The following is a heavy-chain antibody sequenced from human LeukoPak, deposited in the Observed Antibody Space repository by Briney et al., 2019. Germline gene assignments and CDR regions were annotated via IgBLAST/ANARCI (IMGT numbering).Heavy chain of an antibody. CDR2: ISYDGSIK. V-gene: IGHV3-30*18. Sequence: PGGSLRLSCAASGFTFSSYGMHWVRQAPGKGLEWVAVISYDGSIKYYADSVKGRFTISRDNSKNTLYLQMNSLRAEDTAVYYCAKDLRGYCSSTSCRIPFDPWGQGTLVTVSS. CDR1: GFTFSSYG. J-gene: IGHJ5*02. D-gene: IGHD2-2*01. CDR3: AKDLRGYCSSTSCRIPFDP.